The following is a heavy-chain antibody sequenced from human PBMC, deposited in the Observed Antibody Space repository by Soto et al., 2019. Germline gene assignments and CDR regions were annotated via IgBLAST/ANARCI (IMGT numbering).Heavy chain of an antibody. CDR3: ARGPPIVGNTRPLES. V-gene: IGHV4-4*02. CDR2: IYHAGST. J-gene: IGHJ4*02. Sequence: SETLSLTCTVSGGSITNSDWWSWVRLPPAKGLEWIGDIYHAGSTKYNPSLERRVTMSVDTSNNQFGLTLTSVTAADTAVYFCARGPPIVGNTRPLESWGQGTLVTVSS. CDR1: GGSITNSDW. D-gene: IGHD1-26*01.